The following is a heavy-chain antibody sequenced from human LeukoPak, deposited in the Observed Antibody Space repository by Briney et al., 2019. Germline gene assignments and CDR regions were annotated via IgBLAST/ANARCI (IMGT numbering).Heavy chain of an antibody. D-gene: IGHD6-6*01. Sequence: PGGALRLSCAASGFTFSTYAMSWVRQAPGKGLEWVATISGSGDSTYYADSVKGRFTISRDNFKNTVYLQMNSLRVDDTAVYYCARGTTDAYSSSSAFNWFDPWGQGTLVTVSS. J-gene: IGHJ5*02. CDR3: ARGTTDAYSSSSAFNWFDP. CDR2: ISGSGDST. CDR1: GFTFSTYA. V-gene: IGHV3-23*01.